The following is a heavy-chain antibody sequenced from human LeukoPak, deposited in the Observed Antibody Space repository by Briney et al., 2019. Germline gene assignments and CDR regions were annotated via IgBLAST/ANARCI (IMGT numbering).Heavy chain of an antibody. Sequence: PSETLSLTCAVYGGSFSGYYWSWIRQPPGKGLEWIGAIHHSGSPNYNPSLKSRVTISVDTSKNQFSLELSSVTAADTAVYYCARGLNLVGAYYFDYWGQGTLVTVSS. D-gene: IGHD1-26*01. V-gene: IGHV4-34*01. J-gene: IGHJ4*02. CDR3: ARGLNLVGAYYFDY. CDR1: GGSFSGYY. CDR2: IHHSGSP.